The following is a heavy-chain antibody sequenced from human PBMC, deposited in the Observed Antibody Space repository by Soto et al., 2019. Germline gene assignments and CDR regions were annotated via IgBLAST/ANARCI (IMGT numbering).Heavy chain of an antibody. D-gene: IGHD3-9*01. J-gene: IGHJ6*02. Sequence: GASVKVCCKASGYTYTSYCMSWVRQEREQRLEWIGWIVVGSGDTNYAQKFQDRVTITRDTSISTAYMELSRLRSDDTAVYYCARGGWDILTGYYAYYYYYGMDVWGQGTTVTVSS. CDR1: GYTYTSYC. V-gene: IGHV1-58*02. CDR3: ARGGWDILTGYYAYYYYYGMDV. CDR2: IVVGSGDT.